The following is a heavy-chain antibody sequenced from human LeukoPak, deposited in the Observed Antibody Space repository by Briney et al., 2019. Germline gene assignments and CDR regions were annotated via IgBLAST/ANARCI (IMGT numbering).Heavy chain of an antibody. J-gene: IGHJ6*03. CDR2: ISSSGSYI. CDR3: ARGAGTIFGEYYYYMDV. CDR1: GVTFSDSA. D-gene: IGHD3-3*01. Sequence: GGSLRLSCAASGVTFSDSAMTWVRQVPVKGREWVASISSSGSYIYYADSVKGRFTNSRDNAKNSLYLQMNSLRADDTAVYHCARGAGTIFGEYYYYMDVWGKGTAVTVSS. V-gene: IGHV3-21*01.